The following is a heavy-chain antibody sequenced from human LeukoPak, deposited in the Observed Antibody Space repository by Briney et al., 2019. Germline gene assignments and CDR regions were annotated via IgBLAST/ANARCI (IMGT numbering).Heavy chain of an antibody. CDR2: IYYSGST. CDR1: GYSISSGHF. D-gene: IGHD1-26*01. Sequence: SETLSLTCTASGYSISSGHFWSWIRQPPGKGLEWIGSIYYSGSTYYNPSLKSRVTISVDTSKNQFSLKLSSVTAADTAVYYCARRNSGSYYRSAFDIWGQGTMVTVSS. J-gene: IGHJ3*02. CDR3: ARRNSGSYYRSAFDI. V-gene: IGHV4-38-2*02.